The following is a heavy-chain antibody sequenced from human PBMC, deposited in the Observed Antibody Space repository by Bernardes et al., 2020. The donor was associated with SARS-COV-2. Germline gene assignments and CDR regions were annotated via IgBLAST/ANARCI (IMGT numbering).Heavy chain of an antibody. CDR3: ARKSGHDYGMDV. CDR1: GFTLSSYW. V-gene: IGHV3-74*01. D-gene: IGHD3-10*01. CDR2: INSDGSNT. J-gene: IGHJ6*02. Sequence: GGSLRLSCAASGFTLSSYWMHWVRQAPGEGLVWVSRINSDGSNTIYADSVKGRFTISTDSSKNTVYLQMNSLRVDDTAVYYCARKSGHDYGMDVWGQGTTVAVSS.